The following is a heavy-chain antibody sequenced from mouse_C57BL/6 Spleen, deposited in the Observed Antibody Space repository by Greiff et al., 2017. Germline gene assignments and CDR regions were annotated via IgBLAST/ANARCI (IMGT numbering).Heavy chain of an antibody. V-gene: IGHV7-3*01. CDR3: ARYTAYYFDY. J-gene: IGHJ2*01. CDR2: IRNKVNGYTT. CDR1: GFTFTDYY. Sequence: EVKLQESGGGLVQPGGSLSLSCAASGFTFTDYYMSWVRQPPGKALEWLGFIRNKVNGYTTEYSASVKGRFTISRDKSQSILYLQMNALRAEDSATYDCARYTAYYFDYWGQGTTLTVSS.